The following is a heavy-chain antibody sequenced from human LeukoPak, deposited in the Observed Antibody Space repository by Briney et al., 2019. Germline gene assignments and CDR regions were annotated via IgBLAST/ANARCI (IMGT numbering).Heavy chain of an antibody. CDR1: GFPFDDYF. Sequence: GESLRLSCAAAGFPFDDYFMGWVRQAPGKGLEWVSYITNSGYTMYYADSVRGRFTISKDNAKNSLYLHMSGLRAEDTAVYYCARSRARIAAAVYYFDYWGQGTPVTVSS. CDR2: ITNSGYTM. J-gene: IGHJ4*02. V-gene: IGHV3-11*01. D-gene: IGHD6-13*01. CDR3: ARSRARIAAAVYYFDY.